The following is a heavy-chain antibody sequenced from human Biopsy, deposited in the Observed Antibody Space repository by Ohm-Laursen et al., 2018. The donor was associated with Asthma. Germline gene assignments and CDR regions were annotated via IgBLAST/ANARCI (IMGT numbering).Heavy chain of an antibody. D-gene: IGHD2-2*01. CDR2: INSVFGTA. CDR1: GGTFNTYV. V-gene: IGHV1-69*13. J-gene: IGHJ4*02. CDR3: ARKAGSCISRTCYSLDF. Sequence: SVKVSCTSLGGTFNTYVIGWARQPPGHGLEWMGGINSVFGTATYPQKFQDRVTITADDSTSTVYMELSSLRSEDTAVYYCARKAGSCISRTCYSLDFWGQGTLVTVSS.